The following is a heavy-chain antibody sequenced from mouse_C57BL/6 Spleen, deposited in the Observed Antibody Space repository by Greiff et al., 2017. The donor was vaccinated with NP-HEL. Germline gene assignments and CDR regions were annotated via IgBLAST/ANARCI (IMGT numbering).Heavy chain of an antibody. CDR1: GYTFTSYW. CDR2: INPSSGYT. V-gene: IGHV1-7*01. J-gene: IGHJ4*01. CDR3: ASFSSATVVEDYAMDY. Sequence: VQLQQSGAELAKPGASVKLSCKASGYTFTSYWMHWVKQRPGQGLEWIGYINPSSGYTKYNQKFKDKATLTADKSSSTAYMQLSSLKYEYSAVYYCASFSSATVVEDYAMDYWDQGTSVTGSS. D-gene: IGHD1-1*01.